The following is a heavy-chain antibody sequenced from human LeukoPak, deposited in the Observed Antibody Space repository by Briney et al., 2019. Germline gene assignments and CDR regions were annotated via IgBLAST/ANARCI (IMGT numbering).Heavy chain of an antibody. CDR2: ISGSGGST. D-gene: IGHD3-22*01. J-gene: IGHJ1*01. CDR1: GFTVSSYA. Sequence: RSGGSLRLSCAAAGFTVSSYAMSWVPQAPGKLLEWVSAISGSGGSTYYADSVKGRFTISRDNSKNTLYLQMNSLRAEDTAVYYCAKGSGYYPEYFQHWGQGTLVTVSS. V-gene: IGHV3-23*01. CDR3: AKGSGYYPEYFQH.